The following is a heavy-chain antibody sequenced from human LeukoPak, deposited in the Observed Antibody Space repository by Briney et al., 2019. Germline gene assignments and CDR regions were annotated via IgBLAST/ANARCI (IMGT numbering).Heavy chain of an antibody. D-gene: IGHD3-10*01. CDR3: ARDGPYGSGSYYEV. CDR1: GFTFSSYW. V-gene: IGHV3-7*01. Sequence: GGSLRLSCAASGFTFSSYWMSWVRQAPGEGLEWVANIKQDGSEKYYVDSVKGRFTISRDNAKNSLYLQMNSLRAEDTAVYYCARDGPYGSGSYYEVWGQETLVTVSS. J-gene: IGHJ4*02. CDR2: IKQDGSEK.